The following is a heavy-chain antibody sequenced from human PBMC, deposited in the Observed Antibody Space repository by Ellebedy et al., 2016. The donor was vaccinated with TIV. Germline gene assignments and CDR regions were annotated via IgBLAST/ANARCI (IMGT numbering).Heavy chain of an antibody. Sequence: GSLRLXCTVSGGSISSYYWSWIRQPPGKGLEWIGYIYYSGSTNYNPSLKSRVTISVDTSKNQFSLKLSSVTAADTAVYYCARARTGYDGFDPWGQGTLVTVSS. CDR2: IYYSGST. CDR1: GGSISSYY. J-gene: IGHJ5*02. V-gene: IGHV4-59*01. D-gene: IGHD1-14*01. CDR3: ARARTGYDGFDP.